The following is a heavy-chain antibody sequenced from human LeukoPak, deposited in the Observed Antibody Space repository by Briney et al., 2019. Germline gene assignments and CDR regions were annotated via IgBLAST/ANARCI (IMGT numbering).Heavy chain of an antibody. J-gene: IGHJ6*02. D-gene: IGHD3/OR15-3a*01. V-gene: IGHV3-74*01. CDR2: NNGDGSTT. CDR3: ARDTDWLLFKNYYYYGMDV. Sequence: GGSLRLSCVASGFSLSGYWMYWVRQAPGKGLMYISRNNGDGSTTNYADVVKGRFTMSRDNVKNTLYLQMNSLRVEDTAVYYCARDTDWLLFKNYYYYGMDVWGQGTTVTVSS. CDR1: GFSLSGYW.